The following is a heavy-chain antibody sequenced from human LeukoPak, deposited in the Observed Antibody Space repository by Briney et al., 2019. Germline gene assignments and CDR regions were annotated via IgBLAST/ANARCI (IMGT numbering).Heavy chain of an antibody. CDR2: ISSSGSAI. CDR3: ARGRHCSGGSCYFDY. D-gene: IGHD2-15*01. J-gene: IGHJ4*02. V-gene: IGHV3-48*03. Sequence: GGSLRLSCAASGFTFSGYEMNWVRQAPGKGLEWVSYISSSGSAIYYADSVKGRFTISRDNAKNSLYVQMNSLRDTAVYYCARGRHCSGGSCYFDYWGQGTLVTVSS. CDR1: GFTFSGYE.